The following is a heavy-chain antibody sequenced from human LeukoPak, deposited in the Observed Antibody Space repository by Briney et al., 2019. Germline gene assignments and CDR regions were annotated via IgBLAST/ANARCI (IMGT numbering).Heavy chain of an antibody. CDR1: GGTFSSYA. V-gene: IGHV1-69*05. CDR2: IIPIFGTA. Sequence: SVKVSCKASGGTFSSYAISWVRQAPGQGLEWMGGIIPIFGTANYAQKFQGRVTITTDESTSTAYMELSSLRSEDTAVYYCAYHSSSWNMNNFDYWGQGTLVTVSS. CDR3: AYHSSSWNMNNFDY. D-gene: IGHD6-6*01. J-gene: IGHJ4*02.